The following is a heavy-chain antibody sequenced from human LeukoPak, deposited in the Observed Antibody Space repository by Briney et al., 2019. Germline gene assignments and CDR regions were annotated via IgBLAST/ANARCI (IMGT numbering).Heavy chain of an antibody. CDR1: GVSFSSYN. D-gene: IGHD5-18*01. Sequence: GGSLRLSCAPSGVSFSSYNINWVRQGPGKGLEWVSSFISSSNYGYYADSLKGRFTTSRDNAKNTLFLQINSLRAEDTAVYYGARDRTALVPHYIDVWGNGATVTVSS. CDR2: FISSSNYG. CDR3: ARDRTALVPHYIDV. V-gene: IGHV3-21*01. J-gene: IGHJ6*03.